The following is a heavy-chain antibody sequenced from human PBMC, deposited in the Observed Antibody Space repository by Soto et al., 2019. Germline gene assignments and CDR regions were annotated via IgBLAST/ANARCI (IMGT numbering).Heavy chain of an antibody. Sequence: ASVKVSCKASGYTFTGYYMHWVRQAPGQGLEWMGWINPNSGGTNYAQKFQGWVTMNRDTSISTAYMELSRLRSDDTAVYYCARTTSYSSSWFDYWGQGTLVTVSS. V-gene: IGHV1-2*04. D-gene: IGHD6-13*01. CDR1: GYTFTGYY. J-gene: IGHJ4*02. CDR2: INPNSGGT. CDR3: ARTTSYSSSWFDY.